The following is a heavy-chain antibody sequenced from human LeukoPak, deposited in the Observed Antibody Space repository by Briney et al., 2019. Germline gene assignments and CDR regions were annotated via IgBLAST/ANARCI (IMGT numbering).Heavy chain of an antibody. Sequence: PGGSLRLSCAASGFTFDDYAMHWVRQAPGKGLEWVSLISWDGGSTYYADSVKGRFTISRDNSKNSLYLQMNSLRAEDTALYYCAKDGTPWIAAAGRKRQHYHYYYYYMDVWGKGTTVTVSS. J-gene: IGHJ6*03. CDR2: ISWDGGST. D-gene: IGHD6-13*01. V-gene: IGHV3-43D*03. CDR1: GFTFDDYA. CDR3: AKDGTPWIAAAGRKRQHYHYYYYYMDV.